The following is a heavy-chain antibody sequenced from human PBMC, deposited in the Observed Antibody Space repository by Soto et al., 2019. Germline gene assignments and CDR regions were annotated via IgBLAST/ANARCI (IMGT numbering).Heavy chain of an antibody. CDR3: AREGPKIDAFDI. CDR2: INPNSGGT. Sequence: ASVKVSCKASGYTFTSYGISWVRQAPGQGLEWMGWINPNSGGTNYAQKFQGWVTMTRDTSISTAYMELSRLRSDDTAVYYCAREGPKIDAFDIWGQGTMVTVSS. J-gene: IGHJ3*02. V-gene: IGHV1-2*04. CDR1: GYTFTSYG.